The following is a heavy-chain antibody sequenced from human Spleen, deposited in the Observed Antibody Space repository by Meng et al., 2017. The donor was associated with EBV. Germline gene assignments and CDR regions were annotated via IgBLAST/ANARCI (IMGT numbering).Heavy chain of an antibody. Sequence: LQLQDSCSGLVKPSQTLSLTCAVSGGSISSGDHPWSWIRQPPGRGLELLGYIYHGGSAFYSPSLKTRVTMSIDKSKNQFSLNVSSVTAADTAFYYCARGAYDRFGLDPWGQGTLVTVSS. CDR2: IYHGGSA. D-gene: IGHD3-16*01. CDR3: ARGAYDRFGLDP. J-gene: IGHJ5*02. CDR1: GGSISSGDHP. V-gene: IGHV4-30-2*01.